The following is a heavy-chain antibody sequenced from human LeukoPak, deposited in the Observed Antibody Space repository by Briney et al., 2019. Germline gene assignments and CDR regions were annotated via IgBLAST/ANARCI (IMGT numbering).Heavy chain of an antibody. CDR2: IYHSGST. CDR1: GGSTSSTTYY. V-gene: IGHV4-39*07. J-gene: IGHJ2*01. Sequence: SETLSLTCTVSGGSTSSTTYYWGWIRQPPGKDLEWIGSIYHSGSTYYNPSLKSRVTISVDTSKNQFSLKLSSVTAADTAVYYCARSAITMVRGVITLYWYFDLWGRGTLVTVSS. D-gene: IGHD3-10*01. CDR3: ARSAITMVRGVITLYWYFDL.